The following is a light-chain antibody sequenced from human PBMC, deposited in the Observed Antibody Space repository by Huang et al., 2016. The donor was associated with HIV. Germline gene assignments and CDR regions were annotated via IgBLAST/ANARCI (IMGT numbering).Light chain of an antibody. V-gene: IGKV3-20*01. CDR3: QQYLSSPLT. Sequence: DIVLTQSPGTISLSPGERAALSCRASHNITDNFLAWYQHGSGQAPRLLIYGAANRAIGIPDRFSGSGSGTDFTLIISRLEPQDSAVYYCQQYLSSPLTFGGGTNVEIK. CDR1: HNITDNF. CDR2: GAA. J-gene: IGKJ4*01.